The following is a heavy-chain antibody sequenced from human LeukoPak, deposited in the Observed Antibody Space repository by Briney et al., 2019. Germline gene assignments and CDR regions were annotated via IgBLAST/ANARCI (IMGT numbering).Heavy chain of an antibody. V-gene: IGHV4-61*02. CDR2: IYNTGST. CDR1: GGPITSGNFY. Sequence: SETLSLTCTVSGGPITSGNFYWSWIRQPAGKGLEWIGRIYNTGSTNYNPSLKSRVTISVDRSKNQFSLMLKSVTAADTAVYYCARGVGSSESNYFDPWGQGTQATVSS. J-gene: IGHJ5*02. D-gene: IGHD1-26*01. CDR3: ARGVGSSESNYFDP.